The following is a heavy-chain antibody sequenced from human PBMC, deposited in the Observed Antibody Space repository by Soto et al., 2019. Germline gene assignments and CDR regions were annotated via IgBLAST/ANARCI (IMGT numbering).Heavy chain of an antibody. D-gene: IGHD3-22*01. CDR3: AREMGRSYYYDSSGSPLLNYFDY. CDR1: GYTFTSYG. CDR2: ISAYNGNT. Sequence: ASVKVSCKASGYTFTSYGISWVRQAPGQGREWMGWISAYNGNTNYAQKLQGRVTMTTDTSTSTAYMELRSLRSDDTAAYYCAREMGRSYYYDSSGSPLLNYFDYWGQGTLVTVSS. V-gene: IGHV1-18*04. J-gene: IGHJ4*02.